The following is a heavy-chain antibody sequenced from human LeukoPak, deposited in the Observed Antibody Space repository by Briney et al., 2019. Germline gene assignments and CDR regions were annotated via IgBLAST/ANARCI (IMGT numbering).Heavy chain of an antibody. Sequence: GASVKVSCKASGYTFTSYGISWVRQAPGQGLEWMGWISVYNGNTTYAQKLQGTVTMTTDPSTSTAYMELRRLRSDDPAVYYCARSGQLRRAHSDWGQGTLVTVSS. D-gene: IGHD1-1*01. CDR3: ARSGQLRRAHSD. CDR2: ISVYNGNT. J-gene: IGHJ4*02. CDR1: GYTFTSYG. V-gene: IGHV1-18*01.